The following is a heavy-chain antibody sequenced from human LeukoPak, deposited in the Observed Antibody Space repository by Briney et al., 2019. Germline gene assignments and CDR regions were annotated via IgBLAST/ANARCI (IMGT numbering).Heavy chain of an antibody. J-gene: IGHJ4*02. CDR3: AREVAASIGFDY. D-gene: IGHD6-13*01. V-gene: IGHV1-18*01. CDR2: ISAYNGNT. Sequence: ASVKASCKASGYTFTSYGITWVRQAPGQGLEWMGWISAYNGNTNYAQNLQGRVTMTTDTSTSTAYMELRSLRSDDTAVYYCAREVAASIGFDYWGQGTLVTVSS. CDR1: GYTFTSYG.